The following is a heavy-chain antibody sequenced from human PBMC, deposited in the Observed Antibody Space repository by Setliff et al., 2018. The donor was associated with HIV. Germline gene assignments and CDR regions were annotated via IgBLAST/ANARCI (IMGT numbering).Heavy chain of an antibody. Sequence: SETLSLTCTVSGDSISSGGYYWSWIRQPAGKGLEWIGRIYTSGSTNYNPSLKSRVTISIDTSKNQFSLKLRSVTAADTAVYYCARDHDYYDGSKSWGFDYWGQGTLVTVSS. J-gene: IGHJ4*02. V-gene: IGHV4-61*02. CDR3: ARDHDYYDGSKSWGFDY. CDR2: IYTSGST. CDR1: GDSISSGGYY. D-gene: IGHD3-22*01.